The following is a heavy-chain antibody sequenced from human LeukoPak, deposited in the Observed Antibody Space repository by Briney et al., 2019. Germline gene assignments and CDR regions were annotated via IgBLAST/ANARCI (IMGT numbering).Heavy chain of an antibody. V-gene: IGHV4-39*07. CDR2: MYYSGNT. CDR1: GGSISETNYY. Sequence: PSETLSLTCTVSGGSISETNYYWGWIRQPPGKGLEWIGVMYYSGNTYYNPSLKSRITISLDTSKNQFSLKLSSVTAEDTAVYYCTRYNSDGGCFDPWGQGTLVTVSS. D-gene: IGHD1-20*01. CDR3: TRYNSDGGCFDP. J-gene: IGHJ5*02.